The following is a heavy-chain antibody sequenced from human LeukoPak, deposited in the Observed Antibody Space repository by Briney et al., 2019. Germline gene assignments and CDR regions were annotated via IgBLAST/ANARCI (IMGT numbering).Heavy chain of an antibody. D-gene: IGHD5-24*01. J-gene: IGHJ4*02. CDR2: IYYSGST. CDR1: GGSISSGDYY. CDR3: AGDGDRDGYNRFDY. Sequence: SETLSLTCTVSGGSISSGDYYWSWIRQPPGKGLEWIGYIYYSGSTYYNPSLKSRVTISVDTSKNQFSLKLSSVTAADTAVYYCAGDGDRDGYNRFDYWGQGTLVTVSS. V-gene: IGHV4-30-4*02.